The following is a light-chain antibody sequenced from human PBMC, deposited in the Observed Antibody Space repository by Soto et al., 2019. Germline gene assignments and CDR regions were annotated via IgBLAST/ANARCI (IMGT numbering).Light chain of an antibody. Sequence: EIVMTQSPATLSVSPGERATLSCRASQSVSSNLAWYQQKPGQAPSLLIYGASPRATGIPARFSGSGSGTESTLTTTSLQSKAVAVYYCQEYNNWPLYTCGQGTKLDIK. V-gene: IGKV3-15*01. CDR2: GAS. CDR3: QEYNNWPLYT. J-gene: IGKJ2*01. CDR1: QSVSSN.